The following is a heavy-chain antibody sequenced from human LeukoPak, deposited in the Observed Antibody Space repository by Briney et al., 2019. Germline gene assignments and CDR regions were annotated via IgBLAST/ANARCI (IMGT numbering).Heavy chain of an antibody. CDR1: GYTFTSYD. Sequence: ASVKVSCKASGYTFTSYDINWVRQATGQGLEWMGWMNPNSGNSGYAQKFQGRVTITRNTSISTAYMELSSLRSEDTAVYYCARDPMVYAIYDYWGQGTLVTVSS. J-gene: IGHJ4*02. CDR3: ARDPMVYAIYDY. CDR2: MNPNSGNS. V-gene: IGHV1-8*03. D-gene: IGHD2-8*01.